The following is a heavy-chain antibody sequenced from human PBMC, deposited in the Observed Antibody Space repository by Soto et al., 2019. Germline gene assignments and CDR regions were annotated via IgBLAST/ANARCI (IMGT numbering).Heavy chain of an antibody. J-gene: IGHJ4*02. CDR3: ARDHSSGPMGYYFDY. Sequence: SETLSLTCAVSGGSISSGDYYWSWIRQPPGKGLEWIGYIYYSGSTYYNPSLKSRVTISVDTSKNQFSLKLSSVTAADTAVYYCARDHSSGPMGYYFDYWGQGTLVTVSS. CDR2: IYYSGST. CDR1: GGSISSGDYY. D-gene: IGHD6-19*01. V-gene: IGHV4-30-4*02.